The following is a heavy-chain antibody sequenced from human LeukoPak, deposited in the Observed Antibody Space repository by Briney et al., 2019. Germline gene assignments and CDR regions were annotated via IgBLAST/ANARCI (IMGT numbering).Heavy chain of an antibody. CDR3: ARFMVRGVRNPAYFDY. D-gene: IGHD3-10*01. J-gene: IGHJ4*02. Sequence: SQTLSLTCTVSGGSISSGDYYWSWIRQPPGKGLEWIGYIYYSGSTYYNPSLKSRVTISVDTSKNQFSLKLSSVTAADTAVYYCARFMVRGVRNPAYFDYWGQGTLVTVSS. V-gene: IGHV4-30-4*01. CDR1: GGSISSGDYY. CDR2: IYYSGST.